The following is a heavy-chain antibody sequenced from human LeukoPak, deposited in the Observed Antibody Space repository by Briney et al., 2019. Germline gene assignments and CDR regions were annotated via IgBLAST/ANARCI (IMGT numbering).Heavy chain of an antibody. CDR2: IYTSGST. V-gene: IGHV4-61*02. D-gene: IGHD6-6*01. J-gene: IGHJ2*01. CDR3: ARGRVDYSSSYFDL. Sequence: SETLSLTCTVSGGSISSGTYYWSWIRQPAGKGLEWIGRIYTSGSTNYNPSLKSRVTISVDTSKNQFSLKLSSVTAADTAVYYCARGRVDYSSSYFDLWGRGTLVTVSS. CDR1: GGSISSGTYY.